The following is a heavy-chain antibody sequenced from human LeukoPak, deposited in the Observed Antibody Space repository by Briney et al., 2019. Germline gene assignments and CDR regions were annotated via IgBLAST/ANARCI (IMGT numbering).Heavy chain of an antibody. D-gene: IGHD2-21*02. Sequence: GGSLRLSCAASGLTFSRYAMSWVRQAPGKGLEWVSTINDNGGGSYSADSVRGRFTISRDNSKNTLSLQMNSLRAEDTAVYYCAKGHTAGALYYFDYWGQGTLVTVSS. J-gene: IGHJ4*02. V-gene: IGHV3-23*01. CDR1: GLTFSRYA. CDR2: INDNGGGS. CDR3: AKGHTAGALYYFDY.